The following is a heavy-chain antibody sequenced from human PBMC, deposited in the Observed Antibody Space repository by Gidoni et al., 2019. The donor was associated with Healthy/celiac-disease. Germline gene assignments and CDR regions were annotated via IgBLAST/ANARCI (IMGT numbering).Heavy chain of an antibody. D-gene: IGHD3-22*01. CDR3: ARQGGDSSGYYAPNENYGMDV. Sequence: QLQLQESGPGLVKPSDTLSLTCPLPGCSISSSRYYWGRIRQPPGKGLEWIGSIYYSGSTYYNPSLKSRVTISVDTSKNQFSLKLSSVTAADTAVYYCARQGGDSSGYYAPNENYGMDVWGQGTTVTVSS. CDR2: IYYSGST. V-gene: IGHV4-39*01. J-gene: IGHJ6*02. CDR1: GCSISSSRYY.